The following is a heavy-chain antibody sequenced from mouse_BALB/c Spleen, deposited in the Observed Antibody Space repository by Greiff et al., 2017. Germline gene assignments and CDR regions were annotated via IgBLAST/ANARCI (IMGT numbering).Heavy chain of an antibody. CDR1: GFTFSSYA. CDR3: ARDRGNYPYWYFDV. Sequence: EVKLMESGGGLVKPGGSLKLSCAASGFTFSSYAMSWVRQSPEKRLEWVAEISSGGSYTYYPDTVTGRFTISRDNAKNTLYLEMSSLRSEDTAMYYCARDRGNYPYWYFDVWGAGTTVTVSS. D-gene: IGHD2-1*01. V-gene: IGHV5-9-4*01. CDR2: ISSGGSYT. J-gene: IGHJ1*01.